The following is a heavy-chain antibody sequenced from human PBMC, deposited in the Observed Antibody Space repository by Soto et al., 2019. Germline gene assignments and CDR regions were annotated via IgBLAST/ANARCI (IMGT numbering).Heavy chain of an antibody. CDR1: GFTFSVYS. CDR3: ARSVEGHFDY. D-gene: IGHD6-19*01. Sequence: EVQLVESGGDLVQREGSLRLSCVASGFTFSVYSMNWVRQAPGKGLEWFSYITSDTKTIKYADSVKGRFTISRDNAKNSVYQQMNSLRDEDTAVYYCARSVEGHFDYWGQGTVVTVSS. V-gene: IGHV3-48*02. CDR2: ITSDTKTI. J-gene: IGHJ4*02.